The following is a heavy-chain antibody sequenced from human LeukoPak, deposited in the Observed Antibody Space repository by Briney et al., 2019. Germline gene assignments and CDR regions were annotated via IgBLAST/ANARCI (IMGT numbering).Heavy chain of an antibody. CDR1: GHTFTGYY. CDR2: INPNSGGT. J-gene: IGHJ4*02. V-gene: IGHV1-2*02. D-gene: IGHD6-13*01. CDR3: ASSVAAAESFDY. Sequence: ASVKVSCKASGHTFTGYYMHWVRQAPGQGLEWMGWINPNSGGTNYAQKFQGRVTMTRDTSISTAYMELSRLRSDDTAVYYCASSVAAAESFDYWGQGTLVTVSS.